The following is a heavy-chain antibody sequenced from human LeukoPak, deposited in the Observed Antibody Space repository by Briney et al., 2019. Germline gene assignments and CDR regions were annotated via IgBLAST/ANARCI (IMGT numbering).Heavy chain of an antibody. CDR2: IYYIGST. V-gene: IGHV4-59*11. CDR3: ARAGGDPHYYYYYYMDV. J-gene: IGHJ6*03. CDR1: GGSISSHY. Sequence: SETLSLTCTVSGGSISSHYWSWIRQPPGKGLEWIGYIYYIGSTNYNPSLKSRVTISVDTSKNQFSLKLTSVAAADTAVYYCARAGGDPHYYYYYYMDVWGKGTPVTVSS. D-gene: IGHD2-21*02.